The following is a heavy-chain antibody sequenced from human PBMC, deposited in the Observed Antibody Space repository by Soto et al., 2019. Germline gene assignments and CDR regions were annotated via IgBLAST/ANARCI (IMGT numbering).Heavy chain of an antibody. CDR2: IYWDDDK. CDR1: GFSLSTSGVG. J-gene: IGHJ5*02. D-gene: IGHD3-3*01. Sequence: SGPTLVNPTQTLTLTCTFSGFSLSTSGVGVGWIRQPPGKALEWLALIYWDDDKRYSPSLKSRLTITKDTSKNQVVLTMTNMDPVDTATYYCARRGNYDFWSGYSNWFDPWGQGTLVTVSS. V-gene: IGHV2-5*02. CDR3: ARRGNYDFWSGYSNWFDP.